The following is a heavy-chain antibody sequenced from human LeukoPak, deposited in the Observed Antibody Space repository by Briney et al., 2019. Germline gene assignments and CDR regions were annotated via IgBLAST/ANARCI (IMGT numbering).Heavy chain of an antibody. CDR3: ARGVSRSGSVYGVDV. D-gene: IGHD5-18*01. CDR1: GDSISTYY. Sequence: SETLSLTCTVSGDSISTYYWSWIRQPPGEGLEWIGYISYNGSTNYNPSLKSRVTISLDTSRNQFSLKLTSVTAADTAVYYCARGVSRSGSVYGVDVWGQGTTVTV. J-gene: IGHJ6*02. V-gene: IGHV4-59*01. CDR2: ISYNGST.